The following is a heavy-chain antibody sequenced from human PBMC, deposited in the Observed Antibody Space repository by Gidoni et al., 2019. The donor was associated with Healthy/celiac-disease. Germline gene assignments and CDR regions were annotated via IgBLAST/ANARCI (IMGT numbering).Heavy chain of an antibody. CDR2: IYSGGST. CDR1: GFTVSSNY. V-gene: IGHV3-66*02. CDR3: ARVSCSSTSCPYYFDY. Sequence: EVQLVESGGGLVQPGGSLRLSCAASGFTVSSNYMSWVRQAPGKGLEWVSVIYSGGSTYYADSVKGRFTISRDNSKNTLYLQMNSLRAEDTAVYYCARVSCSSTSCPYYFDYWGQGTLVTVSS. D-gene: IGHD2-2*01. J-gene: IGHJ4*02.